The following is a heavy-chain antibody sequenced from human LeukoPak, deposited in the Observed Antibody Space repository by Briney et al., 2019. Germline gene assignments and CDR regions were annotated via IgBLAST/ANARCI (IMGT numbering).Heavy chain of an antibody. V-gene: IGHV3-53*01. CDR3: ARDTGYYYGSSGHDAFDI. Sequence: GGSLRLSCAASGFTVSSNYMSWVRQAPGKGLEWVSVIYSGGSTYYADSVKGRFTISRDNPKNTLYLQMNSLRAEDTAVYYYARDTGYYYGSSGHDAFDIWGQGTMVTVSS. D-gene: IGHD3-22*01. CDR2: IYSGGST. CDR1: GFTVSSNY. J-gene: IGHJ3*02.